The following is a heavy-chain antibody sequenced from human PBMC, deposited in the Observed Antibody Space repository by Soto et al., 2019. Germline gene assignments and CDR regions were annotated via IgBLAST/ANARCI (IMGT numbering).Heavy chain of an antibody. V-gene: IGHV1-69*13. CDR1: GGTFSSYA. CDR3: ARGFYTEWELLRSYYYYGMDV. D-gene: IGHD1-26*01. J-gene: IGHJ6*02. CDR2: IIPIFGTA. Sequence: ASVKVSCKASGGTFSSYAISWVRQAPGQGLEWMGGIIPIFGTANYAQKFQGRVTITADESTSTAYMELSSLRSEDTAVYYCARGFYTEWELLRSYYYYGMDVWGQGTTVTVSS.